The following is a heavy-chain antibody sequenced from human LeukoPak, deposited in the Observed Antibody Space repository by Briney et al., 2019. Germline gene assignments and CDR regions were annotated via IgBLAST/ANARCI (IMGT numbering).Heavy chain of an antibody. CDR1: GFTLSSHW. CDR2: IKGDGSET. J-gene: IGHJ6*02. D-gene: IGHD6-13*01. V-gene: IGHV3-7*01. CDR3: ARDYSGYSSSWYIGMDV. Sequence: GGSLRLSCAASGFTLSSHWMSWVRQAPGKGLEWVARIKGDGSETHYVDSVKGRFTIARDNAKNSLYLQMNSLRAEDTAVYYCARDYSGYSSSWYIGMDVWGQGTTVTVSS.